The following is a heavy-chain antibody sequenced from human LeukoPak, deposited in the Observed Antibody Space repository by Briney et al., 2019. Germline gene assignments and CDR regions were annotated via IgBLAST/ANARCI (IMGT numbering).Heavy chain of an antibody. CDR2: IYTSGSP. CDR1: GDSITSFY. CDR3: ARNYGVTIPGV. D-gene: IGHD3-3*01. Sequence: SETLSLTCTVSGDSITSFYLTWIRQPAGKGLEWIGRIYTSGSPHYNPSLKSRVTISVDTSKNQFSLKLSSVTAADTAVYYCARNYGVTIPGVWGQGTTVTVSS. V-gene: IGHV4-4*07. J-gene: IGHJ6*02.